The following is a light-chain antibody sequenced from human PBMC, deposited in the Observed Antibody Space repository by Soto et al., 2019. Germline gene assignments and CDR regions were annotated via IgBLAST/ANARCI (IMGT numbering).Light chain of an antibody. V-gene: IGKV1-9*01. CDR2: AAS. CDR3: QQVNNYPLT. J-gene: IGKJ4*01. CDR1: QGLSSY. Sequence: IQLTQSPSPLSASVGDRVTITCRASQGLSSYLAWYQQKPGKAPKLLIYAASTLQSGVPSRFSGIESGTDFTLTISSLQPEDFATYYCQQVNNYPLTFGGGTRWIS.